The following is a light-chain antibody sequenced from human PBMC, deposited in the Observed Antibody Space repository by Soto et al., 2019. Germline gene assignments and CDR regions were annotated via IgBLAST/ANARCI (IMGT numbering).Light chain of an antibody. CDR2: GNN. CDR1: SSNIGAGYD. J-gene: IGLJ2*01. CDR3: QSYDSSLRGLV. Sequence: QSMLTQPPSVSGAPGQRVTISCTGSSSNIGAGYDVHWYQQLPGTAPKLLMYGNNIRPSGVPDRFSDSKSGTSASLAITGLQAEDEAAYFCQSYDSSLRGLVFGGGTKVTVL. V-gene: IGLV1-40*01.